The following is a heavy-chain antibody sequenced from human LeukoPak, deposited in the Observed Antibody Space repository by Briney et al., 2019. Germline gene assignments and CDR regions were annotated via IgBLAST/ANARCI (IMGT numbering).Heavy chain of an antibody. CDR3: AKGGYSSSCGDY. V-gene: IGHV3-23*01. CDR1: GFTFSSYA. CDR2: ISGSGGST. D-gene: IGHD6-6*01. J-gene: IGHJ4*02. Sequence: GGSLRLSCAASGFTFSSYAMSWVRQAPGKGLEWASAISGSGGSTYYADSVKGWFTISRDNSKSTLYLQMNSLRAEDTAVYYCAKGGYSSSCGDYWGQGTLVTVSS.